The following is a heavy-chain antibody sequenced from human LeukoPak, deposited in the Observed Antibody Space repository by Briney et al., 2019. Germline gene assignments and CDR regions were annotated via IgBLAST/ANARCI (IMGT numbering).Heavy chain of an antibody. D-gene: IGHD4-11*01. Sequence: SVKVSCKASGGTFSSYAISWVRQAPGQGLEWMGGIIPIFGTANYAQKFQGRVTITADESTSTAYMELSSLRSEDTAVYYCAMVLYSNYDRGPNWFDPWGQGTLVTVSS. CDR3: AMVLYSNYDRGPNWFDP. CDR1: GGTFSSYA. V-gene: IGHV1-69*13. J-gene: IGHJ5*02. CDR2: IIPIFGTA.